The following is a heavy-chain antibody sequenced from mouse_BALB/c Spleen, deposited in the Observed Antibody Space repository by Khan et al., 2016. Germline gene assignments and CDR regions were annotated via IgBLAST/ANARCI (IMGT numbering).Heavy chain of an antibody. CDR1: GYSITSDYA. J-gene: IGHJ3*01. Sequence: VQLKQSGPGLVKPSQSLSLTCTVTGYSITSDYAWNWIRQFPGNKLEWMGYISYSGSTSYNPSLKSRISITRDTSKNQFFLQLNSVTTEDTATYYCAKEGSMMTTGAYWGQGTLVTVSA. CDR2: ISYSGST. V-gene: IGHV3-2*02. D-gene: IGHD2-4*01. CDR3: AKEGSMMTTGAY.